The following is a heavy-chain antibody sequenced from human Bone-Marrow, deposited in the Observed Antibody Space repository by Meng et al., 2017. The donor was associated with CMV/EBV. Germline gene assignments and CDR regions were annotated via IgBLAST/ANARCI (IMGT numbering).Heavy chain of an antibody. CDR3: AKVRDSSAWYTDYFDY. CDR2: ISSSGSTI. V-gene: IGHV3-48*03. CDR1: GFTFSSYE. Sequence: GGSLRLSCAASGFTFSSYEMNWVRQAPGKGLEWVSYISSSGSTIYYADSVKGRFTISRDNSKNTLFLQMDSLRAEDTAVYYCAKVRDSSAWYTDYFDYWGQGTLVTVSS. D-gene: IGHD6-19*01. J-gene: IGHJ4*02.